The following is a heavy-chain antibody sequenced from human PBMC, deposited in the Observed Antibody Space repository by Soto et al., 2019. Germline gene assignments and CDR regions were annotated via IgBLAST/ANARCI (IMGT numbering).Heavy chain of an antibody. D-gene: IGHD1-26*01. J-gene: IGHJ4*02. V-gene: IGHV1-3*01. CDR1: GYTFTNFA. CDR3: ARGPKSGHYFLSFFDY. CDR2: INAGNGNT. Sequence: QVQLVQSGAEVKKAGASVKVSCKASGYTFTNFAMHWVRQAPGQRLEWMGWINAGNGNTKYSQKFQVRVSITRDTSASTAYMELSSLRSEDTAMYYCARGPKSGHYFLSFFDYWGQGTLVTVSS.